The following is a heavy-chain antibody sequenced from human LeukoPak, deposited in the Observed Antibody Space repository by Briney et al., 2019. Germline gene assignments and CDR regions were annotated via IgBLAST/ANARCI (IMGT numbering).Heavy chain of an antibody. CDR1: GGSFRGYY. J-gene: IGHJ6*03. CDR3: ARGRDYYDSSGYYYGDYYYYYMDV. V-gene: IGHV4-34*01. CDR2: INHSGGT. D-gene: IGHD3-22*01. Sequence: SETLSLTCAVYGGSFRGYYWSWIRQPPGKGLEWIGEINHSGGTNYNPSLKSRVTISVDTSKNQFSLKLSSVTAADTAVYYCARGRDYYDSSGYYYGDYYYYYMDVWGKGTTVTVSS.